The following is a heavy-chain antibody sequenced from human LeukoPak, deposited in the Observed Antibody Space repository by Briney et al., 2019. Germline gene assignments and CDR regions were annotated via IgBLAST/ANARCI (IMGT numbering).Heavy chain of an antibody. V-gene: IGHV1-2*02. CDR2: TNPNSGGT. CDR3: ARSPDILTGENFDY. J-gene: IGHJ4*02. Sequence: ASVNVSCKASGYTFTGYYMHWVRQAPGQGLEWMGWTNPNSGGTNYAQKFYARVTMTRDTSISTAYMELSRLRSDDTAVFYCARSPDILTGENFDYWGQGTLVTVSS. CDR1: GYTFTGYY. D-gene: IGHD3-9*01.